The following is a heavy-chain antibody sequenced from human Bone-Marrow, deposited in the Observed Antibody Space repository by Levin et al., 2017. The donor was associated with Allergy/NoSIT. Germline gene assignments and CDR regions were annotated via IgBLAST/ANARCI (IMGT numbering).Heavy chain of an antibody. CDR3: AREAMVRGVVFFDP. J-gene: IGHJ5*02. V-gene: IGHV3-48*01. D-gene: IGHD3-10*01. CDR2: ISSSSSTI. Sequence: GGSLRLSCAASGFTFSSYSMNWVRQAPGKGLEWVSYISSSSSTIYYADSVKGRFTISRDNAKNSLYLQMNSLRAEDTAVYYCAREAMVRGVVFFDPWGQGTLVTVSS. CDR1: GFTFSSYS.